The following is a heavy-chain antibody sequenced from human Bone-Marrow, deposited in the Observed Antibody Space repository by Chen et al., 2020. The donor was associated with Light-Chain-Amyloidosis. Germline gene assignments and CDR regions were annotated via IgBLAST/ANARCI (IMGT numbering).Heavy chain of an antibody. CDR2: INPNRGGT. Sequence: QVQLVQSGAEVKKPGASVKVSCKASGYTFTGYYMHWVRQAPGQGLEWMGWINPNRGGTNYAQKFQGRVTMTRDTSISTAYMELSRLRSDDTAVYYCARGAERGYSGYESTNFDYWGQGTLVTVSS. CDR1: GYTFTGYY. D-gene: IGHD5-12*01. CDR3: ARGAERGYSGYESTNFDY. V-gene: IGHV1-2*02. J-gene: IGHJ4*02.